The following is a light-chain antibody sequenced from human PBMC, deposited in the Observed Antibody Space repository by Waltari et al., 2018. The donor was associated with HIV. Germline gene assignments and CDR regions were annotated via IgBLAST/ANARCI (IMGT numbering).Light chain of an antibody. J-gene: IGKJ4*01. V-gene: IGKV3-20*01. Sequence: EIVLTQSPGTLSLSPGERATLSCRASQSISSSDLAWYQQKPGQAPRLLIYGASSGATGIPDRFSGSGSGTDFTLTISRLEPEDFVVYYCQQYGNSPLTFGGGTKVEIK. CDR2: GAS. CDR3: QQYGNSPLT. CDR1: QSISSSD.